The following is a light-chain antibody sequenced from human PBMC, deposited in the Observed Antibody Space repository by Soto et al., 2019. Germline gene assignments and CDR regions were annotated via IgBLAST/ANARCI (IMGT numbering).Light chain of an antibody. CDR2: GAF. CDR3: HPYHNWPWT. Sequence: EIAMTQSPATLSVFPGERTTLSSRASQSVSSNLAWYPQIPGQPPMLLIYGAFTKATDISARFSGSGSGTVCTLTTSSLQSHDSPLPYCHPYHNWPWTFGQGTKVVIK. J-gene: IGKJ1*01. V-gene: IGKV3-15*01. CDR1: QSVSSN.